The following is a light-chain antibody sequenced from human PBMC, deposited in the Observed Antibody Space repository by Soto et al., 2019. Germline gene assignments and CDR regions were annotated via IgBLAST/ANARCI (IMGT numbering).Light chain of an antibody. V-gene: IGKV3-11*01. CDR3: QQRSNWPGIT. J-gene: IGKJ3*01. CDR2: DAS. Sequence: EIVLTQSPATLSLSPGERATLSCRASQSVSSYLAWYQQKPGQAPRLLIYDASNSATGIPARFSGSWSGTDFTLTISSLEPEDFAVYYCQQRSNWPGITFGHGTKVDIK. CDR1: QSVSSY.